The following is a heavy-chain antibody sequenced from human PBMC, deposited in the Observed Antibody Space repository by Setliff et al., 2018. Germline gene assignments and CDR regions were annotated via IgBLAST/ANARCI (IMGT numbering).Heavy chain of an antibody. CDR3: ARLPGYCNGGNCYGYYTFDI. Sequence: SETLSLTCAVSGGSVTSHYWSWIRQPPGKGLEWIGSINYSGITYYSPSLKSRVIVSVDTSKNQFSLKLSSVTAADTAVYYCARLPGYCNGGNCYGYYTFDIWGQGTMVTVS. J-gene: IGHJ3*02. CDR1: GGSVTSHY. CDR2: INYSGIT. D-gene: IGHD2-15*01. V-gene: IGHV4-59*04.